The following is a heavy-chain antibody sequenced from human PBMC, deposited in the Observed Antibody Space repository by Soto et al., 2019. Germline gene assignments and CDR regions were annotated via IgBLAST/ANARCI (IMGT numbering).Heavy chain of an antibody. CDR2: IDPRDSQP. V-gene: IGHV5-10-1*01. J-gene: IGHJ4*02. Sequence: GASQKICCTGSDNSFAYYRITGLRQKPEKGEEWMGRIDPRDSQPNDSPSYRGHVTIAATKSTTTMFLRWSSLRASDTAMYYCARQKYDSDTGPNFQYYFDSWGQGTPVTVSS. CDR1: DNSFAYYR. CDR3: ARQKYDSDTGPNFQYYFDS. D-gene: IGHD3-22*01.